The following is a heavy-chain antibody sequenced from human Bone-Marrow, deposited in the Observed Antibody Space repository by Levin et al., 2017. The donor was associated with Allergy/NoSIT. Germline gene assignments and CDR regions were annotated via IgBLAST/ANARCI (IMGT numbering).Heavy chain of an antibody. D-gene: IGHD4-17*01. CDR3: AKGGRHHDYGDGPFDY. CDR2: ISGSGAST. V-gene: IGHV3-23*01. Sequence: GESLKISCAASGFTFTSYAMSWVRQAPGKGLEWVSAISGSGASTWYADSVKGRVTISRDNSKNTLYLLMNSLRAEDTAVYYCAKGGRHHDYGDGPFDYRGQGTLVTVSS. CDR1: GFTFTSYA. J-gene: IGHJ4*02.